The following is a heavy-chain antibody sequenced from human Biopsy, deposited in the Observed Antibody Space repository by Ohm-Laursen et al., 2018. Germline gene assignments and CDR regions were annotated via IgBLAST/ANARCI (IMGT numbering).Heavy chain of an antibody. CDR3: ARLNSGTYDASDL. CDR2: IYGGGSPV. V-gene: IGHV3-48*03. CDR1: GFAFNLYE. J-gene: IGHJ3*01. Sequence: LTLTCAASGFAFNLYEMNWVRQAPGKGMEWISYIYGGGSPVSYADSVKGRFTISRDNAQNSLYLHMNSLRAEGTAVYYCARLNSGTYDASDLWGQGTMVIVSS. D-gene: IGHD1-26*01.